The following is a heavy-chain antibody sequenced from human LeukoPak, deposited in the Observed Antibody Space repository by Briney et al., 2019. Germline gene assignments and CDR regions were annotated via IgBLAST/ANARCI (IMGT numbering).Heavy chain of an antibody. CDR3: ARDKTLRRGGLDY. J-gene: IGHJ4*02. Sequence: SETLSLTCTVSGGSISSSSYYWGWIRQPPGKGLEWIGSIYYSGSTYYNPSLKSRVTISVDTSKNQFSLKLSFVTAADTAVYYCARDKTLRRGGLDYWGQGTLVTVSS. D-gene: IGHD3-16*01. V-gene: IGHV4-39*07. CDR2: IYYSGST. CDR1: GGSISSSSYY.